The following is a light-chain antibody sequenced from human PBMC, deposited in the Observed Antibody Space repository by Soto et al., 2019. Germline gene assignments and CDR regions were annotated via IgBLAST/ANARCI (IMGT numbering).Light chain of an antibody. Sequence: QTVVTQEPSLTVSPGGTVTLPCGSSTGAVTSGHYPYWFQQKPGQAPRTLIYDTSNKHSWTPARFSGSLLGGKAALTLSGAQPEDEAEYYCLLSYSGARGVFGTGTKLTVL. V-gene: IGLV7-46*01. CDR2: DTS. J-gene: IGLJ1*01. CDR3: LLSYSGARGV. CDR1: TGAVTSGHY.